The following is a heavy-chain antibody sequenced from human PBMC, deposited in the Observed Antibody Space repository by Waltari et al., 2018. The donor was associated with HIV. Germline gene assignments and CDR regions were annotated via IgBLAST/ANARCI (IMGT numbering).Heavy chain of an antibody. V-gene: IGHV1-8*01. CDR3: ARLGYCSSTSCYYYYYYGMDV. CDR1: GYTFTSYD. Sequence: QVQLVQSGAEVKKPGASVKVSCKASGYTFTSYDINWVRQARGQGLEWMGWMNPNSGNTGYAQKFQGRVTMTRNTSISTAYMELSSLRSEDTAVYYCARLGYCSSTSCYYYYYYGMDVWGQGTTVTVSS. CDR2: MNPNSGNT. J-gene: IGHJ6*02. D-gene: IGHD2-2*01.